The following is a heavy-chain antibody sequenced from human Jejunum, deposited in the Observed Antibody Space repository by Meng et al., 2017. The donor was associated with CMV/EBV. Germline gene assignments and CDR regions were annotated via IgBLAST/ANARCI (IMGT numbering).Heavy chain of an antibody. V-gene: IGHV3-53*01. CDR3: AKGGFGRPLDY. Sequence: CAASGVTVSTNDRNWVRQAPGKGLEWVSVIYTSGNTYYADSVKGRFTISRDSSTNTAYLQMNSLRNEDTAVYYCAKGGFGRPLDYWGHGTLVTVSS. J-gene: IGHJ4*01. CDR2: IYTSGNT. D-gene: IGHD3-10*01. CDR1: GVTVSTND.